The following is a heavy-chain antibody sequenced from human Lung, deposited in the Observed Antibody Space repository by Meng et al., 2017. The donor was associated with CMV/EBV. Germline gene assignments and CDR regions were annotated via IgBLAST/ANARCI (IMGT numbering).Heavy chain of an antibody. CDR1: GYTFTGYY. D-gene: IGHD3-10*01. CDR3: ARGPFYYYGMDV. V-gene: IGHV1-2*02. Sequence: ASXXVSXKASGYTFTGYYIHWVRQAPGQGLEWMGWITPNSGGTNYAQKFQGRVTMTRDTSISTAYMELSRLRSDDTAVYYCARGPFYYYGMDVWGPGNTV. J-gene: IGHJ6*01. CDR2: ITPNSGGT.